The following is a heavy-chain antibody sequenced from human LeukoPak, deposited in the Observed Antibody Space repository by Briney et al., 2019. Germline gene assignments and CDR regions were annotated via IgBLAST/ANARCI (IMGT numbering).Heavy chain of an antibody. CDR2: VNNHGGT. V-gene: IGHV4-59*01. J-gene: IGHJ5*02. CDR1: GGSISTYS. CDR3: ARDAGGTWFDP. Sequence: PSETLSLTCTVSGGSISTYSWNWIRQPPGQGLEWIGYVNNHGGTYNNPSLKSRVTVSLDMSKNQFSLKLSSATAADTAVYYSARDAGGTWFDPWGQGILVTVSS.